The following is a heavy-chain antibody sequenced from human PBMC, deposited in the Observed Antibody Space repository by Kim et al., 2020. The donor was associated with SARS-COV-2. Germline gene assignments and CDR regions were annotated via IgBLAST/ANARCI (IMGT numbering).Heavy chain of an antibody. CDR3: ARSEGRASWHHFDY. V-gene: IGHV4-59*01. D-gene: IGHD3-3*02. J-gene: IGHJ4*02. CDR1: SDSMTAYY. Sequence: SETLSPTCTVSSDSMTAYYWSWIRQFPGKGLEWIGYIFHSGNTNYSPSLKSRVIISWDTSRNQFSLALTSVTEADTAVYYCARSEGRASWHHFDYWGQGILVTVSS. CDR2: IFHSGNT.